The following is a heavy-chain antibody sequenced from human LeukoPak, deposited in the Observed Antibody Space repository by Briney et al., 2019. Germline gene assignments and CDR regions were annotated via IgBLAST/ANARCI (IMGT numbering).Heavy chain of an antibody. D-gene: IGHD2-2*01. CDR2: VSWDGGST. Sequence: GGSLRLSCAASGFDFDDFAMHWVRQAPGKGLEWISLVSWDGGSTYYSDSVKGRFTISRDNSKNSLYLQMNSLRTEDTALYYCAKDSSTGDYYMDVWGKGTTVTVSS. V-gene: IGHV3-43D*03. J-gene: IGHJ6*03. CDR1: GFDFDDFA. CDR3: AKDSSTGDYYMDV.